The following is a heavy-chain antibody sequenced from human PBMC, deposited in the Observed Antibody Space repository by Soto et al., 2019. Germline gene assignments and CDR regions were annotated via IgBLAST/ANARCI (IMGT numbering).Heavy chain of an antibody. J-gene: IGHJ6*03. V-gene: IGHV3-48*01. Sequence: EVQLVESGGGLVQPGGSLRLSCAASGFTFSSYSMNWVRQAPGKGLEWVSYISSSSSTIYYADSVKGRFTISRDKAKNSLYLHISSRRAEDTAVYYCARDHYGSGSYYYYYYYYMDVCCKGTTVTVS. D-gene: IGHD3-10*01. CDR3: ARDHYGSGSYYYYYYYYMDV. CDR2: ISSSSSTI. CDR1: GFTFSSYS.